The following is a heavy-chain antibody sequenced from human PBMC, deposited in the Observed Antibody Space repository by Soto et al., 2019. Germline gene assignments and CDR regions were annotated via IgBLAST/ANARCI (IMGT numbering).Heavy chain of an antibody. J-gene: IGHJ6*03. CDR1: GFTFSSYA. CDR3: AKDLGTDDFWSAYYTYYYMDV. D-gene: IGHD3-3*01. Sequence: EVQLLESGGSLVQPGGSLRLSCAASGFTFSSYALNWVRQAPGKGLEWVSVISGSGDSTYYADSVKGRFTISRDNSKNTLYLQMNSLRAEDTAVYYCAKDLGTDDFWSAYYTYYYMDVWGKGTTVTVSS. V-gene: IGHV3-23*01. CDR2: ISGSGDST.